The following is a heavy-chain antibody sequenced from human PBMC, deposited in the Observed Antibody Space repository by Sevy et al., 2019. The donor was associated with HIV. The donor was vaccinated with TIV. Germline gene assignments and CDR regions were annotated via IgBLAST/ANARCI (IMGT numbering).Heavy chain of an antibody. J-gene: IGHJ5*02. V-gene: IGHV1-18*04. D-gene: IGHD5-12*01. Sequence: ASVKVSCKASGYTFTSYGISWVRQAPGQGLEWMGWIGVYNGNKNYAQKFQGRVTLTTDTSTSTAYLDLRGLRSDDTAVYYCAGLSTIRGQFNWFDPWGQGTLVTVSS. CDR3: AGLSTIRGQFNWFDP. CDR1: GYTFTSYG. CDR2: IGVYNGNK.